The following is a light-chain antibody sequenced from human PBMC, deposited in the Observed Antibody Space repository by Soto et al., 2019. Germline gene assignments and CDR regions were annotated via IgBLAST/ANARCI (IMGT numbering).Light chain of an antibody. CDR1: QSVGSS. V-gene: IGKV3-15*01. CDR3: QHYNPWPPGT. CDR2: GAS. Sequence: DIVMTQSPAALSVSPGERATLSCRASQSVGSSVAWYQQKPGQAPRFLMYGASTRAAGVPARFSGSGSGTEFSLTISSLQSEDFAVYYGQHYNPWPPGTFGQGTKLEIK. J-gene: IGKJ2*02.